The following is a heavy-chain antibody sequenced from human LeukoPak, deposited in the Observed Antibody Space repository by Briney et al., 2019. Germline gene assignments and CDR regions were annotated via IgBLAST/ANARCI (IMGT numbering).Heavy chain of an antibody. Sequence: PSETLSLTCALSGYSISSGYYWGWIRQPPGKGLEWIGSIYHSGSTYYNPSLKSRVTISVDTSKNQFSLKLSSVTAADTAVYYCATQLTGLELRRSLVYWGQGTLVTVSS. V-gene: IGHV4-38-2*01. CDR1: GYSISSGYY. J-gene: IGHJ4*02. CDR2: IYHSGST. CDR3: ATQLTGLELRRSLVY. D-gene: IGHD1-7*01.